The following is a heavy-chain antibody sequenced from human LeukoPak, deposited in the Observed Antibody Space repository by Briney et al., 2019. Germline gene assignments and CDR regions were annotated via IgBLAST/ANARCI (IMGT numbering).Heavy chain of an antibody. J-gene: IGHJ1*01. D-gene: IGHD3-22*01. CDR2: TYYRSKWSS. CDR1: GDSVSRNTAT. Sequence: SQTLSLTCGISGDSVSRNTATWDWIRHSPSRGLEWLGRTYYRSKWSSGYAASVKSRMTVTPDTSKNQVSLQLNSVTPEDTAVYYCASSGYYQEYLQHWGQGTLVTVSS. CDR3: ASSGYYQEYLQH. V-gene: IGHV6-1*01.